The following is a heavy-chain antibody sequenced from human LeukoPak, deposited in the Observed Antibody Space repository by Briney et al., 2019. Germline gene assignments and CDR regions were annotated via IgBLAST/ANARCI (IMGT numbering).Heavy chain of an antibody. J-gene: IGHJ4*02. CDR1: GYSITSAYY. CDR2: IYYSGST. CDR3: ASEATGFGYFDY. Sequence: SETLPLTCTVSGYSITSAYYWGWIRQPPGKGLEWIGYIYYSGSTNYNPSLKSRVTISVDTSKNQFSLKLSSVTAADTAVYYCASEATGFGYFDYWGQGTLVTVSS. D-gene: IGHD1-26*01. V-gene: IGHV4-38-2*02.